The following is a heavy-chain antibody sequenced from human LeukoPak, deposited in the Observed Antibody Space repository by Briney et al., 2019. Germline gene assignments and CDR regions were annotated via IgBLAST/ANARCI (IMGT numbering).Heavy chain of an antibody. CDR1: GFTFSTYW. Sequence: GGSLRLSCAASGFTFSTYWMSWVRQAPGKGLEWVANIKQDGSEKYYVDSVKGQFTISRDNAKNSLYLQMNSLRAEDTAVYYCVLKWLNHAGRFWGQGTLVTVSS. D-gene: IGHD3-22*01. CDR2: IKQDGSEK. V-gene: IGHV3-7*01. CDR3: VLKWLNHAGRF. J-gene: IGHJ4*02.